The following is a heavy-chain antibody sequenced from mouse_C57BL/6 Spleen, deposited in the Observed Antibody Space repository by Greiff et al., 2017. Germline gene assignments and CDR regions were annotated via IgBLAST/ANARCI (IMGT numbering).Heavy chain of an antibody. CDR1: GYSFTDYN. J-gene: IGHJ2*01. D-gene: IGHD2-14*01. CDR3: ARGGYSEGFVFDY. V-gene: IGHV1-39*01. CDR2: INPNYGTT. Sequence: VQLKQSGPELVKPGASVKISCKASGYSFTDYNMNWVKQSNGKSLEWIGVINPNYGTTSYNQKFKGKATLTVDQSSSTAYMQLNRLTSEDSAVDSCARGGYSEGFVFDYWGQGTTLTVSS.